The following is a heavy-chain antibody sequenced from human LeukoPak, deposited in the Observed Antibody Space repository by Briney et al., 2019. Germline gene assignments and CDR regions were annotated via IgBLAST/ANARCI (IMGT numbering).Heavy chain of an antibody. CDR1: GFTFSSYW. Sequence: GGSLRLSCAASGFTFSSYWMSWVRQAPGKGLEWVAVISYDGSNKYYADSVKGRFTISRDNSKNTLYLQMNSLRAEDTAVYYCASSSYIAVAGLDYWGQGTLVTVSS. J-gene: IGHJ4*02. CDR3: ASSSYIAVAGLDY. D-gene: IGHD6-19*01. CDR2: ISYDGSNK. V-gene: IGHV3-30*03.